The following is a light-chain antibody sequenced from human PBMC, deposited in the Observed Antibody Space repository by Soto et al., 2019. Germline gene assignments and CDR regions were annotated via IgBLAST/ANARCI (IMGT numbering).Light chain of an antibody. CDR2: GAS. CDR1: QDIINH. J-gene: IGKJ5*01. CDR3: QNYHLALGT. Sequence: DIQMTQSPSSLSASVGDTVTITCRASQDIINHLAWYQQRPGKGPKLLIYGASTLHSGVPSRFRGSGSGTHFTLTISSLQPEDVATYYCQNYHLALGTFGQGTRLEIK. V-gene: IGKV1-27*01.